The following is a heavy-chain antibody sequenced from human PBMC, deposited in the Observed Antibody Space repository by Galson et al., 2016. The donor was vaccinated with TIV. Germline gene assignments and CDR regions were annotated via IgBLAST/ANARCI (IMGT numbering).Heavy chain of an antibody. V-gene: IGHV2-70*11. CDR2: IDWDDDI. CDR3: ARISGYYDNSGDYIPSNFDS. J-gene: IGHJ4*02. Sequence: PALVKPTQTLTLTCTFSGFALSGDSGMCVTWIRQPPGKALEWLGRIDWDDDIYYTYRTSLKTRLTISKDTSKNQVVLTLTNVDPVDTATYYCARISGYYDNSGDYIPSNFDSWGQGTLVTVSS. CDR1: GFALSGDSGMC. D-gene: IGHD3-22*01.